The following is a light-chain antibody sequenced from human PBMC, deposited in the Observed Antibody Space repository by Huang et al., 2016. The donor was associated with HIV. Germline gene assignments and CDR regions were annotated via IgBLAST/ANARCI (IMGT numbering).Light chain of an antibody. CDR3: HQSRSLPYT. Sequence: EIVLTQSPDFQSVTPTEKVTITCRASQSIWNSLHWYQQKPNQSPKLLIKYSSQSMSGVPSSVSGSGFGTDYTLTINSHETEDAAAYYCHQSRSLPYTFGQGTKLEIK. CDR1: QSIWNS. V-gene: IGKV6D-21*02. CDR2: YSS. J-gene: IGKJ2*01.